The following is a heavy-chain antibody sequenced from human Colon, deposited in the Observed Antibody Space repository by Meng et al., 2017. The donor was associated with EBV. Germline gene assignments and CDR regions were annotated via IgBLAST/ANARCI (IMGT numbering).Heavy chain of an antibody. V-gene: IGHV1-18*01. CDR3: ARDLGGDD. J-gene: IGHJ4*02. CDR2: ISAYNGNT. D-gene: IGHD3-10*01. CDR1: RYNVRSYG. Sequence: QVQLWHPAAEVQKPAASVNVSCTASRYNVRSYGISWVRQAPGQGLEWMGWISAYNGNTNYAQKLQGRVTMTTDTSTSTAYMELRSLRSDDTAVYYCARDLGGDDWGQGTLVTVSS.